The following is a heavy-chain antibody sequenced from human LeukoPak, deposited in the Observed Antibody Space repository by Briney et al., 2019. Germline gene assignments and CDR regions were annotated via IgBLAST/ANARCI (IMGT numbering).Heavy chain of an antibody. Sequence: GGSLRLSCTTAGFTFGDYAMSWVRQAPGKGLDWVGFIRSKVYGGTPEYAASVKGRFTISRDDSKSIAYLQMNSLKTEDTAVYYCTRVDCSSTSCYISHADYWGRGTLVTVSS. CDR1: GFTFGDYA. J-gene: IGHJ4*02. D-gene: IGHD2-2*02. CDR3: TRVDCSSTSCYISHADY. V-gene: IGHV3-49*04. CDR2: IRSKVYGGTP.